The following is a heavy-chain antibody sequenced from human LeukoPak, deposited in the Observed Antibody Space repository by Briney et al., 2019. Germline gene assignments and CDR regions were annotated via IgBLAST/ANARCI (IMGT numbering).Heavy chain of an antibody. V-gene: IGHV1-2*02. J-gene: IGHJ4*02. CDR3: ARDLQEIPRPGRVDY. CDR1: GYNLISYY. CDR2: INPNTGDT. D-gene: IGHD5-24*01. Sequence: ASVKVSCKASGYNLISYYMHWVRQAPGQGLEWMGWINPNTGDTKYAQKFQGRVSLTRDTSISTAYMELSSLSSDDTAIYYCARDLQEIPRPGRVDYWGQGTLVTVSS.